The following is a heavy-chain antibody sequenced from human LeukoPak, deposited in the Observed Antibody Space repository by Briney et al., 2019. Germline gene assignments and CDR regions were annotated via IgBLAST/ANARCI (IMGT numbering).Heavy chain of an antibody. J-gene: IGHJ2*01. Sequence: GGSLRLSCAASGFTLDDYGMSWVRQAPGKGLEWVSGINWYGGSTGYVDSVKGRFTISRDNAKNSLFLHMNSLRVEDTALYYCARDRVVVATTTPPYWYFDLWGRGTRVTVSS. V-gene: IGHV3-20*04. CDR3: ARDRVVVATTTPPYWYFDL. CDR2: INWYGGST. D-gene: IGHD2-15*01. CDR1: GFTLDDYG.